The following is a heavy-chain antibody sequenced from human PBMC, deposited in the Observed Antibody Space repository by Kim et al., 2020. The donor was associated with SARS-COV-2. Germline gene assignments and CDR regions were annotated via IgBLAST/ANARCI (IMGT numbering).Heavy chain of an antibody. CDR2: INHSGST. Sequence: SETLSLTCAVYGGSFSGYYWSWIRQPPGKGLEWIGEINHSGSTNYNPSLKSRVTISVDTSKNQFSLKLSSVTAADTAVYYCARGYAIQLWLTRPNYYFDYWGQGTLVTVSS. CDR1: GGSFSGYY. CDR3: ARGYAIQLWLTRPNYYFDY. J-gene: IGHJ4*02. D-gene: IGHD5-18*01. V-gene: IGHV4-34*01.